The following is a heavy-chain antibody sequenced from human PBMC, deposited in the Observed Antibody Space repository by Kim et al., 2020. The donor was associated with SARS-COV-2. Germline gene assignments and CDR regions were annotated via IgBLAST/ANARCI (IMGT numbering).Heavy chain of an antibody. CDR3: ARDGYGDYENYFDY. V-gene: IGHV4-59*01. D-gene: IGHD4-17*01. J-gene: IGHJ4*02. Sequence: PPLQTRVTKPEDTSKNQFSLKLSSVTAADTAVYYCARDGYGDYENYFDYWGQGTLVTVSS.